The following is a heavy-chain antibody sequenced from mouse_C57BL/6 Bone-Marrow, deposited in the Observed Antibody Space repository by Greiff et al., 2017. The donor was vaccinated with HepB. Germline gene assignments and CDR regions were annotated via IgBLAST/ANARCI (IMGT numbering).Heavy chain of an antibody. D-gene: IGHD2-3*01. Sequence: EVQVVESGPGLVKPSQSLSLTCSVTGYSITSGYYWNWIRQFPGNKLEWMGYISYDGSNNYNPSLKNRISITRDTSKNQFFLKLNSVTTEDTATYYCARTYDGYHVGFAYWGQGTLVTVSA. CDR2: ISYDGSN. CDR1: GYSITSGYY. V-gene: IGHV3-6*01. CDR3: ARTYDGYHVGFAY. J-gene: IGHJ3*01.